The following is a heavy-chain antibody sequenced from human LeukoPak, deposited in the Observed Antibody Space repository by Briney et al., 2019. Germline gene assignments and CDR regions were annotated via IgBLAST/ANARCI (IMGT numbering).Heavy chain of an antibody. CDR1: GGSFSGFH. Sequence: SSETLSLTCAVYGGSFSGFHWNWIRQPPGKGLEWIGEINHSGSTNYNPSLKSRVTISVDTSKNQFSLKLSSVTAADTAVYYCARGRREMDTRKKTHYYYYYMDVWGKGTTVTVSS. D-gene: IGHD5-24*01. J-gene: IGHJ6*03. CDR2: INHSGST. CDR3: ARGRREMDTRKKTHYYYYYMDV. V-gene: IGHV4-34*01.